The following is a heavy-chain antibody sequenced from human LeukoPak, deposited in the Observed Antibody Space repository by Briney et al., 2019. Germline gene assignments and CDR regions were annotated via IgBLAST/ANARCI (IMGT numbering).Heavy chain of an antibody. V-gene: IGHV3-21*01. D-gene: IGHD6-6*01. Sequence: GGSLRLSCAASGFTFSSYSMNWVRQAPGKGLEWVSSISSSSSYIYYADSVKGRFTISRDNAKNSLYLQMNNLRAEDTAVYYCARGIYSSSSAVDYWGQGTLVTVSS. CDR1: GFTFSSYS. CDR2: ISSSSSYI. CDR3: ARGIYSSSSAVDY. J-gene: IGHJ4*02.